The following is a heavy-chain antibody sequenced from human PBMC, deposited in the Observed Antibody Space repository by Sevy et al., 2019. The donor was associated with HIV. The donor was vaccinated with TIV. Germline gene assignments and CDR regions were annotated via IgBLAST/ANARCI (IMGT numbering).Heavy chain of an antibody. CDR3: AKVYQWLGGYIDY. J-gene: IGHJ4*02. V-gene: IGHV3-30*18. CDR1: GFTFSTYG. Sequence: GGCLRLSCAASGFTFSTYGMHWVRQAPGKGLEWVAVVSHDGSQMYYADSVKGRFSISRDNSKNTLYLQMNSLKAEDTAVYYCAKVYQWLGGYIDYWGQGTLVTVSS. CDR2: VSHDGSQM. D-gene: IGHD6-19*01.